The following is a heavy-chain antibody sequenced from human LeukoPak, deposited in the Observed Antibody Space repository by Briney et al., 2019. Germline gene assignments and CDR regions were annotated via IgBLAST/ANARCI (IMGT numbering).Heavy chain of an antibody. CDR1: GGTFSTFG. CDR2: TIPIFGAK. J-gene: IGHJ5*02. D-gene: IGHD4-23*01. V-gene: IGHV1-69*06. CDR3: ARVRSVGPPNTRNNWFDP. Sequence: SVKVSCKASGGTFSTFGITWVRQAPGQGLEWMGGTIPIFGAKHYAQKFRGRVTFTADNSTTTTFMELSSLRSEDTAVYYCARVRSVGPPNTRNNWFDPWGQGTLVTVSS.